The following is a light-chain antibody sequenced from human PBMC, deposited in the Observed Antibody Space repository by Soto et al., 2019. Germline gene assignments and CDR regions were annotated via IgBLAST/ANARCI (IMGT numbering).Light chain of an antibody. V-gene: IGLV4-69*01. J-gene: IGLJ2*01. CDR1: SGHSNYA. CDR3: QTWGSGIVV. CDR2: LNSDGSH. Sequence: QPVLTQSPSASASLGASVKLTCTLSSGHSNYAIAWHQQQSEKGPRYLMKLNSDGSHSKGDGIPDRFSGSSSVAERYLTISRLQYEDEADYCCQTWGSGIVVFGGGTKVTVL.